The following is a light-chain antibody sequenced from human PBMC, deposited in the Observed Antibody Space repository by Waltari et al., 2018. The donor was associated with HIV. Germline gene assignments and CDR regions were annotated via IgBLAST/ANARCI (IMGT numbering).Light chain of an antibody. CDR3: TSYTSGSVL. V-gene: IGLV2-14*01. CDR2: ELH. CDR1: HVAVGAFKF. J-gene: IGLJ2*01. Sequence: QSALTQPASVSGSPGQSITISCPGIHVAVGAFKFVSWYQHHPGKAPKLIIYELHNRPSGVSDRFSGSKSGNSASLTISGLQTADEADYYCTSYTSGSVLFGGGTNLTVL.